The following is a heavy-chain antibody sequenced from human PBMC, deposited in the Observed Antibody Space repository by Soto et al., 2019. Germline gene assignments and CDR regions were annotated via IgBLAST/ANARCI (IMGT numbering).Heavy chain of an antibody. J-gene: IGHJ4*02. V-gene: IGHV3-23*01. CDR3: AKDLSKGTGREFDY. CDR1: GFTFSTYA. CDR2: VSASGGTT. D-gene: IGHD4-4*01. Sequence: VQLLDSGGGLVQPGGSLRLSCAASGFTFSTYAMSWVRQAPGKGLQWVSTVSASGGTTYYADSVKGRFTIFRDNSKNTVYVQMKSLRPEDTAVYYCAKDLSKGTGREFDYWGQGTLVTVSS.